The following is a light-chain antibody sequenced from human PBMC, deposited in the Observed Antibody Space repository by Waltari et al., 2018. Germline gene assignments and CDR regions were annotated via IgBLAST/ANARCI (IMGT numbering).Light chain of an antibody. CDR1: SSDVGGYNY. CDR2: EVS. J-gene: IGLJ2*01. Sequence: QSALTQPASVSGSPGQSITISCTGTSSDVGGYNYVSWYQQHPGKAPKHMIYEVSNRPSGVSNRLSGSTSGDTASLTISGLQAEDEADYYCSSYTSSSTPVVFGGGTKLTVL. CDR3: SSYTSSSTPVV. V-gene: IGLV2-14*01.